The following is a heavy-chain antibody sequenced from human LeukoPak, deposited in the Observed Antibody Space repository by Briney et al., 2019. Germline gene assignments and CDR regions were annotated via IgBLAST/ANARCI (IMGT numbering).Heavy chain of an antibody. CDR3: ARETRSDYYGSGKTFDP. V-gene: IGHV7-4-1*02. Sequence: ASVKVSCKASGYTFTNYAMNWVRQAPGQGLEWMGWINTNTGNPTYAQGFTGRFVFSLDTSVSTVYLQISSLKAEDTAVYYCARETRSDYYGSGKTFDPWGQGTLVTVSS. CDR2: INTNTGNP. CDR1: GYTFTNYA. J-gene: IGHJ5*02. D-gene: IGHD3-10*01.